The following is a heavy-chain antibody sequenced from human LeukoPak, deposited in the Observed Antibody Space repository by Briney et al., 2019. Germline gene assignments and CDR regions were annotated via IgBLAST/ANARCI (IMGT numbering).Heavy chain of an antibody. Sequence: PGGSLRLSCTASGFTFSSYSMNWVRQAPGKGLEWVTFIRYDGSNKYYADSVKGRFTISRDNSKNTLYLQMNSLRAEDTAVYYCAKDLGFVVPPAKVGGGAQDYWGQGTLVTVSS. V-gene: IGHV3-30*02. CDR1: GFTFSSYS. J-gene: IGHJ4*02. D-gene: IGHD2-2*01. CDR3: AKDLGFVVPPAKVGGGAQDY. CDR2: IRYDGSNK.